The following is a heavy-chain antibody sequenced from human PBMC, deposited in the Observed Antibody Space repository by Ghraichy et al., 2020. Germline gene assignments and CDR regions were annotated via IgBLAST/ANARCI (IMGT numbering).Heavy chain of an antibody. D-gene: IGHD6-13*01. CDR1: GGSVSSGSYY. Sequence: SETLSLTCTVSGGSVSSGSYYWSWIRQPPGKGLEWIGYIYYSGSTNYNPSLKSRVTISVDTSKNQFSLKLSSVTAADTAVYYCASTDFRQLVPGGYYYYYGMDVWGQGTTVTVSS. CDR3: ASTDFRQLVPGGYYYYYGMDV. CDR2: IYYSGST. V-gene: IGHV4-61*01. J-gene: IGHJ6*02.